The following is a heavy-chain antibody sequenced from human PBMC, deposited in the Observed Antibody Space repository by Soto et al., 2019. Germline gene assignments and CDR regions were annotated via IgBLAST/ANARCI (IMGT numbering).Heavy chain of an antibody. CDR3: ARDGIAVAGTSWFDP. CDR2: ISAYNGNT. Sequence: GASVKFSCKASGYTFTSYGISWVRQAPGQGLEWMGWISAYNGNTNYAQKLQGRVTMTTDTSTSTAYMELRSLRSDDTAVYYCARDGIAVAGTSWFDPWGQGTLVTVSS. D-gene: IGHD6-19*01. J-gene: IGHJ5*02. V-gene: IGHV1-18*01. CDR1: GYTFTSYG.